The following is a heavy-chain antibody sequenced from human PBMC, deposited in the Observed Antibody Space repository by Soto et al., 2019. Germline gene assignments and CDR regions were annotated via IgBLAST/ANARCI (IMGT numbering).Heavy chain of an antibody. Sequence: QVQLVQSGAEVKKPGDSVRVSCKASGYTFTSYGIGWVRQAPGQGLEWMGWISANNGNTKYAQKVQGRVTMTTDASTSTAYMELRSLSSDDAAGYYCARDGYFDHWGQGTLVTVSS. V-gene: IGHV1-18*01. J-gene: IGHJ4*02. CDR3: ARDGYFDH. CDR1: GYTFTSYG. CDR2: ISANNGNT.